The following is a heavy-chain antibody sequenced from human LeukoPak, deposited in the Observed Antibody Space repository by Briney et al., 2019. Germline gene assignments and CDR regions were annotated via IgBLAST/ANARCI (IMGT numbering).Heavy chain of an antibody. CDR1: GFTFDDYA. CDR3: AKNGGEVPAAIPLFDY. Sequence: GRSLRLSCAASGFTFDDYAMHWVRQAPGKGLEWVSGISWNSGSIGYAVSVKGRFTISRDNAKNSLYLQMNSLRAEDTALYYCAKNGGEVPAAIPLFDYWGQGTLVTVSS. J-gene: IGHJ4*02. V-gene: IGHV3-9*01. D-gene: IGHD2-2*02. CDR2: ISWNSGSI.